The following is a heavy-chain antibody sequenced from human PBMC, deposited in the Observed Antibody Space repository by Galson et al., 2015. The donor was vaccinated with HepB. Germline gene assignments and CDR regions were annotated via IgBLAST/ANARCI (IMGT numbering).Heavy chain of an antibody. D-gene: IGHD3-16*01. J-gene: IGHJ5*02. V-gene: IGHV3-23*01. Sequence: SLRLSCAASGFSIRKIAMSWVRQAPGKGLEWVSSITGSGDNSYYADSVKGRFIISRDNSKNMLFLQMNSLRAEDTAVYYCADSKSLGYNFFDPWGQETLVTVSS. CDR1: GFSIRKIA. CDR3: ADSKSLGYNFFDP. CDR2: ITGSGDNS.